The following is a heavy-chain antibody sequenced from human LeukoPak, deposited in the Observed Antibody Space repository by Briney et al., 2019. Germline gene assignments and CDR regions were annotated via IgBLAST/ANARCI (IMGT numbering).Heavy chain of an antibody. Sequence: GGSLRLSCVVSGLTFSRYSMSWVRQAPGKGLEWVSGISAGGGDTWYPDSVKGRFTISRDNSKDTLFLQMNSLRVEDTAIYYCAKDAAGPEYWGQGTRVTVSS. V-gene: IGHV3-23*01. CDR2: ISAGGGDT. CDR3: AKDAAGPEY. CDR1: GLTFSRYS. J-gene: IGHJ4*02. D-gene: IGHD6-13*01.